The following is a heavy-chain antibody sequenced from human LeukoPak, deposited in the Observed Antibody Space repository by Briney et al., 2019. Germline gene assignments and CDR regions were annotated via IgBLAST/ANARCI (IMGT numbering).Heavy chain of an antibody. CDR2: TNSDGSIT. D-gene: IGHD3-10*01. Sequence: GGSLRLSCAASGFTFSSYWMHWVRKAPGKGLVRVSRTNSDGSITTYADSVKGRSTISRDNAKNRLYLQVNSLRVEDTAVYYCARSEFEAFDMWGQGTMVTVSS. V-gene: IGHV3-74*01. CDR1: GFTFSSYW. CDR3: ARSEFEAFDM. J-gene: IGHJ3*02.